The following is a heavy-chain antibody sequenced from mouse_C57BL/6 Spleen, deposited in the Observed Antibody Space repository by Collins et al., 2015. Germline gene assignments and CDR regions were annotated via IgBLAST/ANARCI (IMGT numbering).Heavy chain of an antibody. V-gene: IGHV3-6*01. CDR2: ISYDGSN. CDR1: WLLHHQWLL. J-gene: IGHJ4*01. CDR3: ASYYYGSSYVEAMDY. Sequence: DVQFQESGPGLVKPSQSLSLTCSVTWLLHHQWLLLELDPAVSRNKLEWMGYISYDGSNNYNPSLKNRISITRDTSKNQFFLKLNSVTTEDTATYYCASYYYGSSYVEAMDYWGQGTSVTVSS. D-gene: IGHD1-1*01.